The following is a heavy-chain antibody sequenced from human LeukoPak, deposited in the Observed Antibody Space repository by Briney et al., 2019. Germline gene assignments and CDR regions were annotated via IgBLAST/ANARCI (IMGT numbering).Heavy chain of an antibody. CDR3: AREDSSRTIDC. Sequence: PGGSLRLSCATSGFTFSDYYMSWIRQAPRKGLEWVSYISSSGNTIYYADSVKGRFTISRDNAKNSLYLQMNSLRAEDTAVYYCAREDSSRTIDCWGQGTLVTVSS. CDR2: ISSSGNTI. J-gene: IGHJ4*02. CDR1: GFTFSDYY. D-gene: IGHD6-13*01. V-gene: IGHV3-11*01.